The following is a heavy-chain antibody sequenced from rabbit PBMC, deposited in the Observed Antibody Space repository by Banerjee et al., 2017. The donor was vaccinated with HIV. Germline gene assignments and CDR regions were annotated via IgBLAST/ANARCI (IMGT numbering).Heavy chain of an antibody. J-gene: IGHJ4*01. CDR1: GFDFSRGYD. CDR2: IYTGNVKT. Sequence: QQLVESGGGLVKPGASLTLTCKASGFDFSRGYDMCWVRQAPGKGLEWIGCIYTGNVKTYYASWAKGRFTISKTSSTTVTLQMTSLTVADTATYFCARDAGSGKPFNLWGPGTLVTVS. CDR3: ARDAGSGKPFNL. D-gene: IGHD4-2*01. V-gene: IGHV1S40*01.